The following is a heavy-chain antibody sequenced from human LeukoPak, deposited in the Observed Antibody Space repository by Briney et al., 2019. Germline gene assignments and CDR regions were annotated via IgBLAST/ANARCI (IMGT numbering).Heavy chain of an antibody. D-gene: IGHD3-10*01. CDR1: GGSISTYY. CDR2: IYYSGST. Sequence: KPSETLSLTCTVSGGSISTYYWSWIRQPPGKGLEWIGYIYYSGSTYYNPSLKSRVTISVDTSKNQFSLKLSSVTAADTAVYYCASSMVRGVKPTIYFDYWGQGTLVTVSS. V-gene: IGHV4-59*06. J-gene: IGHJ4*02. CDR3: ASSMVRGVKPTIYFDY.